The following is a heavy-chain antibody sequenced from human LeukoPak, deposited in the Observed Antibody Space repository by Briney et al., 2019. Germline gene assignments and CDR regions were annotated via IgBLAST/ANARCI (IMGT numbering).Heavy chain of an antibody. CDR1: GGTFSSYA. CDR3: ARVVDYYDSSGYLGY. D-gene: IGHD3-22*01. J-gene: IGHJ4*02. V-gene: IGHV1-69*04. CDR2: IIPILGIA. Sequence: SVKVSCKASGGTFSSYAISWVRQAPGQGLEWMGRIIPILGIANYAQKFQGRVTITANKSTSTAYIELSSLRSEDTAVYYCARVVDYYDSSGYLGYWGQGTLVTVSS.